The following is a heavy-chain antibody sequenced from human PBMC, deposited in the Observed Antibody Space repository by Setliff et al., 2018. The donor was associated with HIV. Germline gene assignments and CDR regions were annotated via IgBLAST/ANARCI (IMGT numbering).Heavy chain of an antibody. D-gene: IGHD6-19*01. Sequence: PGGSLRLSCAASGFTFSSYEMNWVRQAPGKGLEWVSYISSSGGTIYYADSVKGRFTISRDNAKKSLYLQMNSLRADDTAVYYCVRDSSRGSAWDPGAFDIWGQGTAVTVSS. CDR3: VRDSSRGSAWDPGAFDI. V-gene: IGHV3-48*03. CDR1: GFTFSSYE. J-gene: IGHJ3*02. CDR2: ISSSGGTI.